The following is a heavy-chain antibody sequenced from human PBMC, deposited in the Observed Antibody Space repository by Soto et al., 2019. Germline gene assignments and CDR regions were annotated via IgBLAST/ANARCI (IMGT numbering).Heavy chain of an antibody. CDR1: GFSLSDTTMG. Sequence: QVTLKESGPVLVKPSETLTLTCSVSGFSLSDTTMGVSWIRQPPRKALEWLAHIFSNDKKSYSTYLKTRLTISKDTSRSQVVLTMTNMDPVDTATYYCARIHSITWGSYFYGMDVWVQGTTVTVSS. CDR2: IFSNDKK. CDR3: ARIHSITWGSYFYGMDV. V-gene: IGHV2-26*01. D-gene: IGHD3-16*01. J-gene: IGHJ6*02.